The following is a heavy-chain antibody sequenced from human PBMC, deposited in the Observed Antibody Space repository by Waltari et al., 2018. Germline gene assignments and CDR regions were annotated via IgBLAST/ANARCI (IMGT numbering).Heavy chain of an antibody. CDR3: ARVLRSSWYVNNWFDP. J-gene: IGHJ5*02. CDR1: GGSISSHY. CDR2: IYYSGST. D-gene: IGHD6-13*01. V-gene: IGHV4-59*11. Sequence: QVQLQESGPGLVKPSETLSLTCTVSGGSISSHYWSWLRQPPGKGLEWIGYIYYSGSTNYNPSLKSRVTISVDTSKNQFSLKLSSVTAADTAVYYCARVLRSSWYVNNWFDPWGQGTLVTVSS.